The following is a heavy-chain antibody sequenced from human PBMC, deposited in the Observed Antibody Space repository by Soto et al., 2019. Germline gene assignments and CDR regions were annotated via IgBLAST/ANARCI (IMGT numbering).Heavy chain of an antibody. CDR3: ARDRVHYGSGSSYYYYGMDV. J-gene: IGHJ6*02. Sequence: ASVKVSCKASGGTFSSYAISWVRQAPGQGLEWMGGIIPIFGTANYAQKFQGRDTITADESKSTAYMELVRLRAEDTAVYYCARDRVHYGSGSSYYYYGMDVWGQGTTVTVSS. V-gene: IGHV1-69*13. CDR1: GGTFSSYA. D-gene: IGHD3-10*01. CDR2: IIPIFGTA.